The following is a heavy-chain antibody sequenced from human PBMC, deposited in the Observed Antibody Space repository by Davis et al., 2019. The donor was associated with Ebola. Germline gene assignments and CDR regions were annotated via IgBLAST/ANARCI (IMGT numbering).Heavy chain of an antibody. CDR2: ISYDGSNK. D-gene: IGHD4-17*01. CDR1: GFTFSSYG. V-gene: IGHV3-30*18. CDR3: AKGLYYYGEDLGDDY. Sequence: PGGSLRLSCAASGFTFSSYGMHWVRQAPGKGLEWVAVISYDGSNKYYADSVKGRFTISRDNSKNTLYLQMNSLRAEDTAVYYCAKGLYYYGEDLGDDYWGQGTLVTVSS. J-gene: IGHJ4*02.